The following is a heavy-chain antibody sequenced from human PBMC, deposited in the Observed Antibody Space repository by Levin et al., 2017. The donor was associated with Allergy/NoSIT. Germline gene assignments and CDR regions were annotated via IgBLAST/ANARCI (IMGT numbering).Heavy chain of an antibody. CDR3: AKDQGGTFTFGGIIASFDF. D-gene: IGHD3-16*02. J-gene: IGHJ4*02. V-gene: IGHV3-23*01. Sequence: GESLKISCAASGFTFSKYAMTWVRQAPGKGLEWVSAISGSGGSTYYADSVKGRFTISRDTSKNTLYLQMNSLRAEDTAVYYCAKDQGGTFTFGGIIASFDFWGQGTLVTVSS. CDR1: GFTFSKYA. CDR2: ISGSGGST.